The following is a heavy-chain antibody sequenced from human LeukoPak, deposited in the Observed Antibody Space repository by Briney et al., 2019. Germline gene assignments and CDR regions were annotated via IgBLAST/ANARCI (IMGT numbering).Heavy chain of an antibody. J-gene: IGHJ5*02. CDR2: IYYSGST. V-gene: IGHV4-39*07. Sequence: SETLSLTCTVSGGSISNSSYYWGWIRQPPGKGLEWIGNIYYSGSTYYNPSLKSRVTISVDTSKNQFSLKLSSVTAADTAVYYCARQEQQLIYNWFDPWGREPWSPSLQ. CDR1: GGSISNSSYY. CDR3: ARQEQQLIYNWFDP. D-gene: IGHD6-13*01.